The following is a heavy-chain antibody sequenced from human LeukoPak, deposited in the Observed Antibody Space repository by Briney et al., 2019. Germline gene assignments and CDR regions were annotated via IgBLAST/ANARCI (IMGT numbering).Heavy chain of an antibody. CDR2: VYYSGST. Sequence: SQTLSLTCTVSGGSISSGDYYWSWIRQPPGKGLEWIGYVYYSGSTSYNPSLKSRVTISVDTSKNQFSLKLSSVTAADTAVYYCAGGYFGSGSYVDYWGQGTLVTVSP. CDR3: AGGYFGSGSYVDY. J-gene: IGHJ4*02. D-gene: IGHD3-10*01. V-gene: IGHV4-61*08. CDR1: GGSISSGDYY.